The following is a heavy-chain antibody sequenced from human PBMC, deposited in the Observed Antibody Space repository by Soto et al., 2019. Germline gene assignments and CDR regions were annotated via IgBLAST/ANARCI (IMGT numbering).Heavy chain of an antibody. CDR2: ISASGGST. CDR1: GFLFDSYT. J-gene: IGHJ4*02. D-gene: IGHD1-26*01. Sequence: EVHLLESGGGLVQPGGSLRLSCAASGFLFDSYTMNWVRQAPGKGLEWVSAISASGGSTYFADSVKGRFTISRDNSKNTLYLQMNSLRADDTAVYRCAKRVMSGSFYAAFDYWGPGTLVTVSS. CDR3: AKRVMSGSFYAAFDY. V-gene: IGHV3-23*01.